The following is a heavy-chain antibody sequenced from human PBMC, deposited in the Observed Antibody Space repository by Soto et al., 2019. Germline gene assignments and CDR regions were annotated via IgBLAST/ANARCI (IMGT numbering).Heavy chain of an antibody. CDR3: AKPQRGSYYAAFDV. J-gene: IGHJ3*01. CDR1: GLTFSDYP. D-gene: IGHD1-26*01. Sequence: EVQLLQSGGGLVQPGGSLRLSCAVSGLTFSDYPMDWVRQAPGKGLEWISRISGTSASTYYAASVKGRFPISRDNSNNTLYLDISSLRGEDSAVYYCAKPQRGSYYAAFDVWGQGTRVTVSS. V-gene: IGHV3-23*01. CDR2: ISGTSAST.